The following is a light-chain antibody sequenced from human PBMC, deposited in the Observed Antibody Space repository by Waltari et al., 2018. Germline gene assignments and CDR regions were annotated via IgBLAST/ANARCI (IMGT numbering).Light chain of an antibody. CDR3: QQYGSSPRT. Sequence: ENVLTQSPGTLSLSPGDRVTLSCRASQSVSADYLAWYHQKPGQAPRSLIFGAFNRAAGITDRFSGSGSGTEFTLTISRLEPEDVAVYYCQQYGSSPRTFGQGTKVELK. V-gene: IGKV3-20*01. CDR2: GAF. J-gene: IGKJ1*01. CDR1: QSVSADY.